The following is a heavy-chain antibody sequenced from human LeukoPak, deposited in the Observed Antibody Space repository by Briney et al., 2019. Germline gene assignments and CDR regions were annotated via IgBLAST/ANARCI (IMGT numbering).Heavy chain of an antibody. D-gene: IGHD1-1*01. CDR1: GDSIRSSTYY. CDR3: ARDSATKLD. Sequence: SETLSLTCTVSGDSIRSSTYYWGWIRQPPGKGLEWIGSLYHSGSSYYNPSLKSRVTISVDTSSNQFSLKLSSVTAADTAVYCCARDSATKLDWGQGTRVTVSS. V-gene: IGHV4-39*07. J-gene: IGHJ4*02. CDR2: LYHSGSS.